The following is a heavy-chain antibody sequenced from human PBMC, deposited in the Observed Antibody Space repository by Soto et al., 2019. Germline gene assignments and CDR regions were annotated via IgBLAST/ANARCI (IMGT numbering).Heavy chain of an antibody. CDR2: ISGSGGST. CDR1: GFTFSSYA. V-gene: IGHV3-23*01. CDR3: AKDPTTWFGELLRWWAAFDI. Sequence: EVQLLESGGGLVQPGGSLRLSCAASGFTFSSYAMSWVRQAPGKGLEWVSAISGSGGSTYYADSVKGRFTISRDNTKNTLYLQMNSLRAEDTAVYYCAKDPTTWFGELLRWWAAFDIWGQGTMVTVSS. D-gene: IGHD3-10*01. J-gene: IGHJ3*02.